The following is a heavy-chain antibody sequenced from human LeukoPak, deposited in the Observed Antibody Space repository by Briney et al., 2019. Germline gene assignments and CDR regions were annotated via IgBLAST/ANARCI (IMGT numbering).Heavy chain of an antibody. J-gene: IGHJ4*02. V-gene: IGHV3-7*01. Sequence: GGSLRLSCAASGFTFSYYWMSWVRQAPGKGLEWVANIKQDGSETYYVDSVRGRFTISRDNAKNSLYLQMNSLRAEGTAVYYCARDWYYDFLTATDYWGQGTLVTVSS. CDR1: GFTFSYYW. CDR3: ARDWYYDFLTATDY. D-gene: IGHD3-9*01. CDR2: IKQDGSET.